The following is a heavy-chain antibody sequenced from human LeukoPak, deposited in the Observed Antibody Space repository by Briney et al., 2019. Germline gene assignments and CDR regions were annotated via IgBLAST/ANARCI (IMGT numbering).Heavy chain of an antibody. J-gene: IGHJ4*02. D-gene: IGHD6-13*01. V-gene: IGHV3-33*08. CDR1: GFTFSTYA. Sequence: HPGGSLRLSCAASGFTFSTYAMHWVRQAPGKGLEWVAAIWSDGSNKYYADSVKGRFTISRDNSKNTLYLQMNSLRAEDTAVYYCARDISQQLGPGFDYWGLGTLVTVSS. CDR2: IWSDGSNK. CDR3: ARDISQQLGPGFDY.